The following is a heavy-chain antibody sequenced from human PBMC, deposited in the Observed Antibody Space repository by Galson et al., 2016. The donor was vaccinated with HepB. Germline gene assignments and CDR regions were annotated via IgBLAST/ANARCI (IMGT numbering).Heavy chain of an antibody. CDR2: ISGYNGDT. D-gene: IGHD6-13*01. J-gene: IGHJ4*02. Sequence: SVKVSCKASGYTFSSYGISWVRQAPGQGLEWMGWISGYNGDTIYAQRLQGRGTMTTDTSTSTAYMELRSLRSDDTAVYYCARDQQHALVDWGQGTLVTVSS. CDR3: ARDQQHALVD. CDR1: GYTFSSYG. V-gene: IGHV1-18*04.